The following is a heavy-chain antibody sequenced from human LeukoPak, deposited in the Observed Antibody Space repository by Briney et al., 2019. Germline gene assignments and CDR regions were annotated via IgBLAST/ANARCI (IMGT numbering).Heavy chain of an antibody. Sequence: SETLSLTCTVSGGSISSYYWSWIRQPPGKGLEWIGYIHYSGSTNYNPSLKSRVTISEDTSKNQFSLKLTSVTAADTAVYYCARDHSSSYYFDTWGQGTLVTVSS. CDR1: GGSISSYY. CDR3: ARDHSSSYYFDT. V-gene: IGHV4-59*01. D-gene: IGHD6-6*01. J-gene: IGHJ4*02. CDR2: IHYSGST.